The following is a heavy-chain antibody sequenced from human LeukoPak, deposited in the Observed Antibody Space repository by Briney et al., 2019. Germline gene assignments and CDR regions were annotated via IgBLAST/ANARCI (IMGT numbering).Heavy chain of an antibody. CDR2: IRYDGSNK. V-gene: IGHV3-30*02. J-gene: IGHJ4*02. CDR3: AREPDSFDY. CDR1: GFTLSSYG. Sequence: GGSLRLSCAASGFTLSSYGMHWVRQAPGKGLEWVAFIRYDGSNKYYADSVKGRFTISRDNTKNSLYLQMNSLRAEDTAVYYCAREPDSFDYWGQGTLVTVSS.